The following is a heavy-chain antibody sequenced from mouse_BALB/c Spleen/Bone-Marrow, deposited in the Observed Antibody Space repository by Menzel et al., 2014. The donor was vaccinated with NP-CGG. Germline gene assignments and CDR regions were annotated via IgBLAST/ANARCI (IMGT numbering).Heavy chain of an antibody. CDR3: ARSTTATYFDV. D-gene: IGHD1-2*01. Sequence: VQLQQSGSVLVRPGASVKLSCKASGYTFTSSWMHWAKQRPGQGLEWIGEIHPNSGNTNYNEKFKGKATLTVDTSSSTAYVDLSSLTSEDSAVYYCARSTTATYFDVWGAGTTATVSS. V-gene: IGHV1S130*01. CDR1: GYTFTSSW. CDR2: IHPNSGNT. J-gene: IGHJ1*01.